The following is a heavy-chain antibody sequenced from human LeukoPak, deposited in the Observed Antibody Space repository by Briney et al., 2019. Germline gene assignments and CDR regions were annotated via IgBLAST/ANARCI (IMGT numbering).Heavy chain of an antibody. V-gene: IGHV4-59*01. CDR2: IYYSGST. J-gene: IGHJ6*02. CDR1: GGSFSGYY. Sequence: SETLSLTCAVYGGSFSGYYWSWIRQPPGKGLEWIGYIYYSGSTNYNPSLKSRVTISVDTSKNQFSLRLSSVTAADTAVYYCARDAVADYYYYGMDVWGQGTTVTVSS. CDR3: ARDAVADYYYYGMDV. D-gene: IGHD6-19*01.